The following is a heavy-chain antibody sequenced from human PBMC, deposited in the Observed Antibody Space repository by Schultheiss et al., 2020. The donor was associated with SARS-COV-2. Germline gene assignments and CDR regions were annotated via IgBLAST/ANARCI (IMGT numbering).Heavy chain of an antibody. CDR2: TYYRSKWYN. CDR1: GDSVSSRSYY. J-gene: IGHJ6*02. V-gene: IGHV6-1*01. D-gene: IGHD1-26*01. Sequence: SETLSLTCTVSGDSVSSRSYYWSWIRQPPSRGLEWLGRTYYRSKWYNDYAVSVKSRITINPDTSKNQFSLQLNSVTPEDTAVYYCARAECYYLLCGMDVWGQGTTVTVSS. CDR3: ARAECYYLLCGMDV.